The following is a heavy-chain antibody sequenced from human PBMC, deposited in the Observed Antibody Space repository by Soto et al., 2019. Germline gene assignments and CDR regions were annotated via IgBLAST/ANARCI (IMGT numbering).Heavy chain of an antibody. CDR1: GFTFSSYG. D-gene: IGHD1-26*01. CDR3: ATDGRVYGMDV. Sequence: VGSLRLSCAASGFTFSSYGMHWVRQAPGKGLEWVAVIWYDGSNKYYADSVKGRFTISRDNSKNTLYLQMNSLRAEVTAVYYCATDGRVYGMDVWGQGTTVTVSS. J-gene: IGHJ6*02. V-gene: IGHV3-33*01. CDR2: IWYDGSNK.